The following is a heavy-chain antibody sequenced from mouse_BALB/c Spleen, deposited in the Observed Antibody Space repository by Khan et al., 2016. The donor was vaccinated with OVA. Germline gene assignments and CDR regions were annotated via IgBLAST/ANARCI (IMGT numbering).Heavy chain of an antibody. CDR3: TRGDYYGSYAMDY. Sequence: QVQLQQSGPELVQPGASVRISCKASDSTFTNFYIHWLKQRPGQGLEWIGWIFPGDVNTKYNENFKGKATLTADNSSSTAYMLLSSLTSEDSAVYFWTRGDYYGSYAMDYWGQGTSVIVSS. V-gene: IGHV1S56*01. J-gene: IGHJ4*01. D-gene: IGHD1-1*01. CDR1: DSTFTNFY. CDR2: IFPGDVNT.